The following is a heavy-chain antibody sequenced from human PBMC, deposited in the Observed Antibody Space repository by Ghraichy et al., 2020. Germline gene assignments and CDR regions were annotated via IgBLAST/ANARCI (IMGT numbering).Heavy chain of an antibody. CDR1: GYSISSGYY. D-gene: IGHD1-26*01. V-gene: IGHV4-38-2*02. CDR3: AREKYSGSYG. Sequence: ETLSLTCAVSGYSISSGYYWGWIRQPPGKGLEWIGSIYHSGSTYYNPSLKSRVTISVDTSKNQFSLKLSSVTAADTAVYYCAREKYSGSYGWGQGTLVTVSS. CDR2: IYHSGST. J-gene: IGHJ4*02.